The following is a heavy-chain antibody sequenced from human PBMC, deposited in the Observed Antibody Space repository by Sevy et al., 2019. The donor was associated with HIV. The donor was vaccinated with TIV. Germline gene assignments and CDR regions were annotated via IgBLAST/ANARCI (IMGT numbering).Heavy chain of an antibody. CDR3: ARVGIVVGGAFDI. Sequence: GGSLRLSCAASGFTFSSYSMNGVRQAPGKGLEWVSYISSSSSTIYYADSVKGRFTISRDNAKNSLYLQMNSLRAEDTAVYYCARVGIVVGGAFDIWGQGTMVTVSS. D-gene: IGHD2-15*01. CDR2: ISSSSSTI. CDR1: GFTFSSYS. J-gene: IGHJ3*02. V-gene: IGHV3-48*01.